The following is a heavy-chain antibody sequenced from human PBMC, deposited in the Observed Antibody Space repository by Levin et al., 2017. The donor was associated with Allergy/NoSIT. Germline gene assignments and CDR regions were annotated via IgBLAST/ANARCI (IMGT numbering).Heavy chain of an antibody. V-gene: IGHV4-31*03. CDR1: GDSISRGDYY. CDR2: IPHSGSA. Sequence: LRLSCTVSGDSISRGDYYWTWIRHLPGKGLEWIGFIPHSGSASYNPSLKSRLTLSADTSKNHFSLKLASVTVADTAVYYCARDECAWFGECYGPDVWGQGTTVIVSS. D-gene: IGHD3-10*01. CDR3: ARDECAWFGECYGPDV. J-gene: IGHJ6*02.